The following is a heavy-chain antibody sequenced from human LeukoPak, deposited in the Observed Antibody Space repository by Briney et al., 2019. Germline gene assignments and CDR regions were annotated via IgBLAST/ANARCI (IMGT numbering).Heavy chain of an antibody. Sequence: PSQTLSLTCAISGDSVSSNSAAWNWIRQSPSRGLEWLGRTYYRSKWYNDYAVSVKSRITITPDTSKNQFSLQLNSVTPEDTAVYYCARRYCSRTSCYFDYWGQGTLVTVSS. CDR3: ARRYCSRTSCYFDY. J-gene: IGHJ4*02. CDR2: TYYRSKWYN. CDR1: GDSVSSNSAA. V-gene: IGHV6-1*01. D-gene: IGHD2-2*01.